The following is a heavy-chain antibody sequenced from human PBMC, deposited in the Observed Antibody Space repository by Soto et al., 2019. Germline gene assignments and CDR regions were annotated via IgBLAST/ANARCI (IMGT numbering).Heavy chain of an antibody. CDR3: ARTLNFDY. V-gene: IGHV3-48*01. Sequence: PGGSLRLSCAASGFTFSNYNMNWVRQAPGKGLEWISYISSSSSTIYYSDSVKGRFTVSRDNAKNSLYLQMNSLRAEDTALYYCARTLNFDYWGQGTLVTVSS. J-gene: IGHJ4*02. CDR1: GFTFSNYN. CDR2: ISSSSSTI.